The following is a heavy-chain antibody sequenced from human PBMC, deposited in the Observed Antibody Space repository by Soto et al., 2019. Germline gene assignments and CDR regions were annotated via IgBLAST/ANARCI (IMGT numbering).Heavy chain of an antibody. CDR3: ARSSLGYCSGGSCYGYNWFDP. CDR1: GYTFTSYG. Sequence: QVQLVQSGAEVKKPGASVKVSCKASGYTFTSYGISWVRQAPGQGLEWMGWISAYNGNTNYAQKLQGRVTMTTDTSTSTAYMELRSLRSDDTAVYYFARSSLGYCSGGSCYGYNWFDPWGQGTLVTVSS. CDR2: ISAYNGNT. D-gene: IGHD2-15*01. V-gene: IGHV1-18*01. J-gene: IGHJ5*02.